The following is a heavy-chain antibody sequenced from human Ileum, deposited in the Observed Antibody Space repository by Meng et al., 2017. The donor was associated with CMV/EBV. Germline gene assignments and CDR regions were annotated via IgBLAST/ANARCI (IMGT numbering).Heavy chain of an antibody. J-gene: IGHJ4*02. CDR2: MNPKSGST. D-gene: IGHD3-9*01. Sequence: TTVDIHGVRKATGQGLEWMGWMNPKSGSTGYAQKFQGRVTMTRHTSISTVYMEVSSLRSEDTAVYYCARGQRDYDILTGYYDYYFDYWGQGTLVTVSS. CDR3: ARGQRDYDILTGYYDYYFDY. CDR1: TTVD. V-gene: IGHV1-8*01.